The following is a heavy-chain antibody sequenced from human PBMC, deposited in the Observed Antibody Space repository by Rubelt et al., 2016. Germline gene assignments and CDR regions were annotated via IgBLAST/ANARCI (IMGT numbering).Heavy chain of an antibody. Sequence: QVQLQESGPGLVKPSETLSLTCTVSGGSISSSSYYWGWIRQPPGKGLEWIGSIYYSGSTNYNPSLKSRVTISVDTSKNQFSLKLSSVTAAATDVYYCARGELIVVANDAFDSWGQGTMVTVSS. V-gene: IGHV4-39*07. J-gene: IGHJ3*02. CDR3: ARGELIVVANDAFDS. CDR2: IYYSGST. D-gene: IGHD3-22*01. CDR1: GGSISSSSYY.